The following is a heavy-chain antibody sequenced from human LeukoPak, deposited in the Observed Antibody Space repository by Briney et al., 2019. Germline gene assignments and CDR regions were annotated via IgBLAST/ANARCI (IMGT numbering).Heavy chain of an antibody. CDR2: IYPGDSDT. CDR3: ARRGYDSSGYRDVFDI. D-gene: IGHD3-22*01. J-gene: IGHJ3*02. CDR1: GYSFTNYW. V-gene: IGHV5-51*01. Sequence: GESLKISCKGSGYSFTNYWIGWVRQMPGKGLEWMGIIYPGDSDTTYSPSFQGQVTISADKSISTAYLQWSSLQASDTAMYYCARRGYDSSGYRDVFDIWGQGTMVTVSS.